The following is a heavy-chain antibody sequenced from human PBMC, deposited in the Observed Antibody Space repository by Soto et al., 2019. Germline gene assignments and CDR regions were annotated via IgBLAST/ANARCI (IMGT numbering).Heavy chain of an antibody. Sequence: SETLSLTCAVYGGSFSGYYWSWIRQPPGKGLEWIGEINHSGSTNYNPSLKSRVTISVDTSKNQFSLKLSSVTAADTAVYYCARRAQDAFDIWGQGTMVTVSS. V-gene: IGHV4-34*01. J-gene: IGHJ3*02. CDR3: ARRAQDAFDI. CDR1: GGSFSGYY. CDR2: INHSGST.